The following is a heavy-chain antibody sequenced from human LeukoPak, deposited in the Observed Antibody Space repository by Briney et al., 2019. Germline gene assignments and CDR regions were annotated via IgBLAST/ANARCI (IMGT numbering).Heavy chain of an antibody. D-gene: IGHD3-9*01. CDR3: ARRPRNDILTGTPFDY. J-gene: IGHJ4*02. CDR1: GGSISSYY. V-gene: IGHV4-59*01. CDR2: IYYSGST. Sequence: PSETLSLTCTVSGGSISSYYWSWIRQPPGKGLEWIGYIYYSGSTDSNPSLKSRVTISVDTSKNQFSLKLRSVIAADTAVYYCARRPRNDILTGTPFDYWGQGILVTVSS.